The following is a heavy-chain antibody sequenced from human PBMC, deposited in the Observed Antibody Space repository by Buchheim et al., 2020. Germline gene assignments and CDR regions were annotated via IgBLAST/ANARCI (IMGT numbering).Heavy chain of an antibody. V-gene: IGHV3-33*01. CDR1: GFTFSSYG. J-gene: IGHJ6*02. CDR2: IWYDGSNK. CDR3: ARVNRDYYDNSGYYYYYYGMDV. D-gene: IGHD3-22*01. Sequence: QVQLVESGGGVVQPGRSLRLSCAASGFTFSSYGMHWVRQAPGKGLERVAVIWYDGSNKYYADSVKGRFTISRDNSKTTLYLKMNSLRAEDTAVYYCARVNRDYYDNSGYYYYYYGMDVWGQGTT.